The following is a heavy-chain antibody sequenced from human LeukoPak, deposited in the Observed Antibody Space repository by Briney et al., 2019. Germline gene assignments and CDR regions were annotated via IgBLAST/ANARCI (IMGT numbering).Heavy chain of an antibody. V-gene: IGHV4-39*01. CDR1: GGSISSISYY. J-gene: IGHJ4*02. CDR3: ARLWRYLGGTFDY. Sequence: PSETLTLTCTVSGGSISSISYYWGWIRQPPGKGLEWIGSMYHNGSTYYNPSLKSRVTISVDTSKNQFSLKLSSVTAADTAVYYCARLWRYLGGTFDYWGQGTLVTVSS. D-gene: IGHD4/OR15-4a*01. CDR2: MYHNGST.